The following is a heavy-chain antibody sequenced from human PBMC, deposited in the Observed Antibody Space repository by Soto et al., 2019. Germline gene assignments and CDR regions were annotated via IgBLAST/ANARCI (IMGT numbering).Heavy chain of an antibody. Sequence: PGESLKISCKGSGYSFISYWIGWVRQMPGKGLEWMGIIYPGDSDTRYSPSFQGQVTISVDKSISTAYLQWSSLKASDTAMYYCARHIYYDRSGYPDYWGQGTLVTVSS. V-gene: IGHV5-51*01. J-gene: IGHJ4*02. D-gene: IGHD3-22*01. CDR1: GYSFISYW. CDR2: IYPGDSDT. CDR3: ARHIYYDRSGYPDY.